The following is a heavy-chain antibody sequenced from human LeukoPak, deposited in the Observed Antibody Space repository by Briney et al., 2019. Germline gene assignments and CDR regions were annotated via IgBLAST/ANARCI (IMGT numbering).Heavy chain of an antibody. CDR1: GYTFSGYE. CDR3: ATTRSSRRRQFDF. CDR2: INPRDGGT. D-gene: IGHD6-6*01. Sequence: GASVKVSCKASGYTFSGYEIHWVRQAPGQRLEWMGWINPRDGGTNYAATFQGRVTMTSDTSISTAYMDLSRLTFDDTAVYYCATTRSSRRRQFDFWGQGTLVLVSS. J-gene: IGHJ4*02. V-gene: IGHV1-2*02.